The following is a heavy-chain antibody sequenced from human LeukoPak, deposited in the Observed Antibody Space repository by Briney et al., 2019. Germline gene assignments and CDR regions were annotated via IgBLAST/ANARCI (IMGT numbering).Heavy chain of an antibody. J-gene: IGHJ4*02. CDR3: ARHTYSSGWYKFDY. CDR1: GFTFSSCE. CDR2: ISSSGSTI. Sequence: PGGSLRLSCAASGFTFSSCEMNWVRQAPGKGLEWVSYISSSGSTIYYADSVKGRFTISRDNAKNSLYLQMNSLRAEDTALYYCARHTYSSGWYKFDYWGQGTLVTVSS. D-gene: IGHD6-19*01. V-gene: IGHV3-48*03.